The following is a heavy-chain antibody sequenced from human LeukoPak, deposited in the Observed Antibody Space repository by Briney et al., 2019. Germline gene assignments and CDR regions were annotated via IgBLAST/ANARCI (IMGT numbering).Heavy chain of an antibody. V-gene: IGHV4-39*01. CDR3: ARPWMDGDSSGADY. CDR1: GGSISSSSYY. J-gene: IGHJ4*02. D-gene: IGHD3-22*01. CDR2: IYYSGST. Sequence: SETLSLTCTVSGGSISSSSYYWGWIRQPPGKGLEWIGSIYYSGSTYYNPSLKSRVTISVDTSKNQFPLKLSSVTAADTAVYYCARPWMDGDSSGADYWGQGTLVTVSS.